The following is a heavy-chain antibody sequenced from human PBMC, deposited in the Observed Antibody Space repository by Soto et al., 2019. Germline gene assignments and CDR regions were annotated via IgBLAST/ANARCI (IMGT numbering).Heavy chain of an antibody. V-gene: IGHV3-21*01. CDR1: GFTFSTYS. Sequence: GGSLRLSCAASGFTFSTYSMNWVRPATGKGLEWVSSISSSSSYIYYADSVMGRFTISRDNAKNSLYLQMNSLRAEDTAVYYCARYDSSGYYWPYYYYGMDVWGQGTTVTVSS. D-gene: IGHD3-22*01. CDR2: ISSSSSYI. CDR3: ARYDSSGYYWPYYYYGMDV. J-gene: IGHJ6*02.